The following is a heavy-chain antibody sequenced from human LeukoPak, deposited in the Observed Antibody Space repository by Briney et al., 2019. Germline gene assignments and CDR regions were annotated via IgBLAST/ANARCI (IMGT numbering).Heavy chain of an antibody. CDR1: GVSFSGYY. CDR3: ARGGPPGYYYDYYMDV. J-gene: IGHJ6*03. V-gene: IGHV4-34*01. CDR2: INHSGST. Sequence: SETLSLTGAVYGVSFSGYYWSWIRQPPGKGLEWIGEINHSGSTNYNPSLKSRVTISVETSKNQFSLKMSSVTAADTAVYFCARGGPPGYYYDYYMDVWGKGTTVTISS.